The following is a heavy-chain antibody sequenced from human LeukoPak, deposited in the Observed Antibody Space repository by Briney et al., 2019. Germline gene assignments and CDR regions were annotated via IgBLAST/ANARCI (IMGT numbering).Heavy chain of an antibody. J-gene: IGHJ4*02. Sequence: ASVKVSCKASGYTFTSYDINWVRQATGQGLEWMGWMNPNSGNTGYAQKFQGRVTMTRNTSISTAYMELSSLRSDDTAVYYCATDPRDPDLWFGDLYWGQGTLVTVSS. CDR3: ATDPRDPDLWFGDLY. D-gene: IGHD3-10*01. CDR2: MNPNSGNT. CDR1: GYTFTSYD. V-gene: IGHV1-8*01.